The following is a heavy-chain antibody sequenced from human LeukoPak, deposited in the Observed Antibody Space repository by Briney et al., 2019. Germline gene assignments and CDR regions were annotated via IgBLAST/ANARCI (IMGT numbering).Heavy chain of an antibody. D-gene: IGHD3-3*01. V-gene: IGHV3-23*01. CDR2: ISGSGGST. CDR1: GFTFSSYA. CDR3: AKAPDSGDSTYYDFWSGYPTPSYYFDY. J-gene: IGHJ4*02. Sequence: GGSLRLSCAASGFTFSSYAMSWVRQAPGKGLEWVSAISGSGGSTYYADSVKGRFTISRDNPKNTLYLQMNSLRAEDTVVDYCAKAPDSGDSTYYDFWSGYPTPSYYFDYWGEGTLVTVSS.